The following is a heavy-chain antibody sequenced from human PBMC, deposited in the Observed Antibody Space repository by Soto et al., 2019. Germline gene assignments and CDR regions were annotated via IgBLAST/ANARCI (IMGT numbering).Heavy chain of an antibody. J-gene: IGHJ4*02. CDR2: INPNSGGT. CDR3: ARVRRGYSAYDPPYYFDY. CDR1: GYTFTGYY. V-gene: IGHV1-2*02. Sequence: ASVKLSCKASGYTFTGYYMHWLRQAPVQGLEWMGWINPNSGGTNYAQKFQGRVTMTRDTSIRTAYMGLSRMRSDNAAVYYCARVRRGYSAYDPPYYFDYWGQGTVVTVSS. D-gene: IGHD5-12*01.